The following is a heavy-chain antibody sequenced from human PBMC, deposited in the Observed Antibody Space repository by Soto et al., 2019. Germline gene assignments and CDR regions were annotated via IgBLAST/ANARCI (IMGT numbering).Heavy chain of an antibody. J-gene: IGHJ6*02. Sequence: QVQLVESGGGVVQPGRSLRLSCAASGFTFSSYGMHWVRQAPGKGLEWVAVISYDGSNKYYADSVKGRFTISRDNSKNTQYLQMNSLRAEDTAVYYCAKDSGDVWGQGTTVTVSS. CDR3: AKDSGDV. V-gene: IGHV3-30*18. CDR1: GFTFSSYG. CDR2: ISYDGSNK.